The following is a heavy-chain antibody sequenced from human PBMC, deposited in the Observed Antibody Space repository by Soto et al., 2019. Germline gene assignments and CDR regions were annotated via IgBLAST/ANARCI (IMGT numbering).Heavy chain of an antibody. CDR3: TRGGAGTTHAFDI. J-gene: IGHJ3*02. CDR2: ISYDGSNK. D-gene: IGHD1-7*01. Sequence: QVQLVESGGGVVQPGRSLRLSCAASGFTFSSYAMHWVRQAPGKGLEWVAVISYDGSNKYYADSVNGRFTISRDNSKNTLYLQMTSLRAEDTAVYYCTRGGAGTTHAFDIWGQGTMVTVSS. V-gene: IGHV3-30-3*01. CDR1: GFTFSSYA.